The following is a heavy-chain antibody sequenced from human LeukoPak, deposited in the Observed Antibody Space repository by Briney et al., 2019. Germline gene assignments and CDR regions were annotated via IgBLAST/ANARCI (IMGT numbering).Heavy chain of an antibody. V-gene: IGHV3-21*01. J-gene: IGHJ4*02. CDR1: DFIFSSYS. D-gene: IGHD6-19*01. CDR3: ARSIAVGGTARFDY. CDR2: IRSGSTVT. Sequence: GGSLRLSCAASDFIFSSYSMTWVRQAPGKGLEWVSFIRSGSTVTYYADSAKGRFTISRDNAKNSLYLQMNSLRVEDTAVYYCARSIAVGGTARFDYWGQGTLVIVSS.